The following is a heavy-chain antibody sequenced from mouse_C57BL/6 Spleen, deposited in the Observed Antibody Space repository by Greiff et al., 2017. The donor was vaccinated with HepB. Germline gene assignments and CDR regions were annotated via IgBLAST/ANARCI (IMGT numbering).Heavy chain of an antibody. J-gene: IGHJ4*01. CDR2: ISGGGGNT. V-gene: IGHV5-9*01. CDR1: GFTFSSYT. CDR3: ARHRSYAMDY. Sequence: EVMLVESGGGLVKPGGSLKLSCAASGFTFSSYTMSWVRQTPEKRLEWVATISGGGGNTYYPDSVKGRFTISRDNAKNALYLQMSSLRSDDTALYYCARHRSYAMDYWGQGTSVTVSS.